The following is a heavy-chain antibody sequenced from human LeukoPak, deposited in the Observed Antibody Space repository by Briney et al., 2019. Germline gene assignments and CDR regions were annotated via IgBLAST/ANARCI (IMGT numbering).Heavy chain of an antibody. V-gene: IGHV3-66*01. CDR3: ARDRAIAAAGTYYYYYGMDV. D-gene: IGHD6-13*01. Sequence: GGSLRLSCAASGFTVSSNDVIWVPQAPGEGREWVSVIYSGGSTYYADSVKGRFTISRDNSKSTLYLQMNSLRAEDTAVYYCARDRAIAAAGTYYYYYGMDVWGQGTTVTVSS. CDR2: IYSGGST. CDR1: GFTVSSND. J-gene: IGHJ6*02.